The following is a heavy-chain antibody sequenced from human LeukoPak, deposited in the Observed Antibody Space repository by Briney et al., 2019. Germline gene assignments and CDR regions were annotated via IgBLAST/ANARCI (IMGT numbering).Heavy chain of an antibody. J-gene: IGHJ4*02. CDR3: ARPKGFPRYSSGWYED. Sequence: ASVKVSCKASGYTFTSYGISWVRQAPGQGLEWMGWISAYNGNTNYAQKLQGRVTMTTDTSTSTAYMELRSLRSDDTAVYHCARPKGFPRYSSGWYEDWGQGTLVTVSS. V-gene: IGHV1-18*01. CDR1: GYTFTSYG. D-gene: IGHD6-19*01. CDR2: ISAYNGNT.